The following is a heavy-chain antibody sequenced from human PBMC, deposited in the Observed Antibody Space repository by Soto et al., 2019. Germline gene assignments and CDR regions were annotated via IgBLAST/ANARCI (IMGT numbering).Heavy chain of an antibody. Sequence: GGSLRLSCAASGFIFENFGMSWVRQAPGKGLEWISSISGSGFKKYYADSVKGRFTITRDNSKSTVYLELNNLSAEDTAVYHCAKNQGVELVPLATVDWFDPWGQGSVVTVSS. V-gene: IGHV3-23*01. CDR1: GFIFENFG. D-gene: IGHD1-26*01. CDR3: AKNQGVELVPLATVDWFDP. CDR2: ISGSGFKK. J-gene: IGHJ5*02.